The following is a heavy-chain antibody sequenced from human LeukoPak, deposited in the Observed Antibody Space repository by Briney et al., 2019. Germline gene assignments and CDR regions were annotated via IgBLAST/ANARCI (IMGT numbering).Heavy chain of an antibody. J-gene: IGHJ4*02. D-gene: IGHD3-10*01. V-gene: IGHV1-24*01. CDR3: RASVGLWFGELFQAKSVDY. Sequence: ASVKVSCKVSGYTLTELSMHWVRQAPGKGLEWMGGFDPEDGETIYAQKFQGRVTMTEDTSTDTAYMELSSLKTEDTAVYFCRASVGLWFGELFQAKSVDYWGQGTLVTVSS. CDR2: FDPEDGET. CDR1: GYTLTELS.